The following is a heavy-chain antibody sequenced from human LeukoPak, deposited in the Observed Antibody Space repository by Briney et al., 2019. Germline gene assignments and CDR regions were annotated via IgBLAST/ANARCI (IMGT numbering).Heavy chain of an antibody. V-gene: IGHV3-21*01. D-gene: IGHD4-17*01. J-gene: IGHJ4*02. CDR1: GFTFSSYS. Sequence: GGSLRLSCAASGFTFSSYSMNWVRQAPGKGLEWVSSISSSSSYIYYADSVKGRFTISRDNAKNSLYLQMNSLRAEDTAVYYCASPGKLSFTTVTMDYGAQGTLVTVPS. CDR2: ISSSSSYI. CDR3: ASPGKLSFTTVTMDY.